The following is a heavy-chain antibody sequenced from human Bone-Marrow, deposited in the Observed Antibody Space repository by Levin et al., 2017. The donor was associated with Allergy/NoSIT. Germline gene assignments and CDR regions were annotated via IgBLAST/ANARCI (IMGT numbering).Heavy chain of an antibody. CDR2: IIPILGIA. D-gene: IGHD2-2*01. CDR1: GGTFSSYA. Sequence: ASVKVSCKAPGGTFSSYAISWVRQAPGQGLEWMGRIIPILGIANYAQKFQGRVTITADKSTSTAYMELSSLRSEDTAVYYCARGGYDCSSTSCYRDYWGQGTLVTVSS. V-gene: IGHV1-69*04. CDR3: ARGGYDCSSTSCYRDY. J-gene: IGHJ4*02.